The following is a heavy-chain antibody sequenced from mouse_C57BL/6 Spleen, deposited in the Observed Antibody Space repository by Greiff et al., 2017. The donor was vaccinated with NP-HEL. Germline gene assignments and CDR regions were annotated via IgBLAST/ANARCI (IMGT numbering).Heavy chain of an antibody. CDR3: ARGDPDGNYRYFDV. J-gene: IGHJ1*03. CDR2: INPNNGGT. Sequence: VQLQQSGPELVKPGASVKIPCKASGYTFTDYNMDWVKQSHGKSLEWIGDINPNNGGTIYNQKFKGKATLTVDKSSSTAYMELRSLTSEDTAVYYCARGDPDGNYRYFDVWGTGTTLTVSS. D-gene: IGHD2-1*01. CDR1: GYTFTDYN. V-gene: IGHV1-18*01.